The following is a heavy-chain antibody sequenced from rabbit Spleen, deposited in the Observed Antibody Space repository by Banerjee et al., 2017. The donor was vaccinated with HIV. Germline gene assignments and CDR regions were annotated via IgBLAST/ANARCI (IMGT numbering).Heavy chain of an antibody. Sequence: QEQLKETGGGLVQPGGSLTLSCKASGIDLMSNAMSWVRQTPGKGLEWIGCIYTGSGGSTYYASWVIDRFTISKTSSTTVTLQMTSLTAADTATYFCARDVDPGYSGYGSGFGLWGPGTLVTVS. J-gene: IGHJ4*01. V-gene: IGHV1S45*01. CDR1: GIDLMSNA. CDR3: ARDVDPGYSGYGSGFGL. CDR2: IYTGSGGST. D-gene: IGHD7-1*01.